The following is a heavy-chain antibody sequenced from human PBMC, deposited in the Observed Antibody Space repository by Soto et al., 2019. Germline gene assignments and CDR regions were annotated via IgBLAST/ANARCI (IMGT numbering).Heavy chain of an antibody. Sequence: QVQLVESGGGVVQPGRSLRLSCAASGFTFSSYGMHWVRQAPGKGLEWVAVIWYDGSNKYYADSVKGRLTISRDNSKNTRELQMNSRRAEDTAVYYCAREGGDSSSWDRYYYYGMDVWGQGTTVTVSS. CDR2: IWYDGSNK. V-gene: IGHV3-33*01. CDR1: GFTFSSYG. D-gene: IGHD6-13*01. J-gene: IGHJ6*02. CDR3: AREGGDSSSWDRYYYYGMDV.